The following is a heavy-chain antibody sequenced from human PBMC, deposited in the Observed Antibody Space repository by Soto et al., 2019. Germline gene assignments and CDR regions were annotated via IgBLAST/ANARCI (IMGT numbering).Heavy chain of an antibody. D-gene: IGHD2-21*02. J-gene: IGHJ5*02. V-gene: IGHV3-30-3*01. CDR3: ARHPSDFWFDP. CDR1: GFTFSSYA. CDR2: ISFDGSNK. Sequence: GGSLRLSCAASGFTFSSYAMHWVRQAPGKGLEWVAVISFDGSNKYYADSVKDRFTVSRDNSKNTLYVQMNSLRAEDTAVYYCARHPSDFWFDPWGQGTLVTVSS.